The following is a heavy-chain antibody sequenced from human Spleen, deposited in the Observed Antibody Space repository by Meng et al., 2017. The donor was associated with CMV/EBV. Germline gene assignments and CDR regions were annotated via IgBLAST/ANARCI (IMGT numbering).Heavy chain of an antibody. CDR1: GDTLTDYY. CDR2: ISADNGNT. Sequence: QVQLLQSEAELRKPGASVKVSCKSAGDTLTDYYMHWVRQAPGQGLEWMGWISADNGNTNYARKLQGRVTMTTDTSTSTAYMELRSLRSDDTAVYYCARDQPYCSSTSCYGGTDYWGQGTLVTVSS. V-gene: IGHV1-18*04. J-gene: IGHJ4*02. D-gene: IGHD2-2*01. CDR3: ARDQPYCSSTSCYGGTDY.